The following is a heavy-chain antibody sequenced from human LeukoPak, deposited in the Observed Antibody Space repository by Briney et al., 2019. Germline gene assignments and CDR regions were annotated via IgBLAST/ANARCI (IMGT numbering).Heavy chain of an antibody. CDR3: ARDQIAAAGTSEMVDCMDV. D-gene: IGHD6-13*01. Sequence: ASVKVSCKASVYTFTNYYVHWVRQAPGQGLEWMGIINPSGGSTSYAQKFQGRVTMTRDTSTSTVYMELSSLRSEDTAVYYCARDQIAAAGTSEMVDCMDVWGQGTTVTVSS. CDR1: VYTFTNYY. CDR2: INPSGGST. J-gene: IGHJ6*02. V-gene: IGHV1-46*01.